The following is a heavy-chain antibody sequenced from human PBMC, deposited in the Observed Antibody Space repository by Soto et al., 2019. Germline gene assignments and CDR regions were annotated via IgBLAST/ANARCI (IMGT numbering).Heavy chain of an antibody. V-gene: IGHV3-21*01. CDR2: ISSSSSYI. Sequence: GGSLRLSCVASGFTFSSYSMNWVRQAPGKGLEWVSSISSSSSYIYYADSVKGRFTISRDNAKNSLYLQMNSLRAEDTAVYYCARALYDYVWGFGYWGQGTLVTVSS. D-gene: IGHD3-16*01. CDR1: GFTFSSYS. CDR3: ARALYDYVWGFGY. J-gene: IGHJ4*02.